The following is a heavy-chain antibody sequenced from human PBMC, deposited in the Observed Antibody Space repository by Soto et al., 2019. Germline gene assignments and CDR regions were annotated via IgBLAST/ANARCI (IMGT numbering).Heavy chain of an antibody. D-gene: IGHD1-7*01. J-gene: IGHJ4*02. V-gene: IGHV3-11*05. Sequence: QVQLVESGGGLVKPGGSLRLSCAASGFTFTDYYMNWIRQAPGKGLEWVSYISSTGTYTNYADSVKGRFTISRDNAKNSLYPQMNSLRAEDTAVYYCARDANYAANWGQGTLVTVSS. CDR1: GFTFTDYY. CDR2: ISSTGTYT. CDR3: ARDANYAAN.